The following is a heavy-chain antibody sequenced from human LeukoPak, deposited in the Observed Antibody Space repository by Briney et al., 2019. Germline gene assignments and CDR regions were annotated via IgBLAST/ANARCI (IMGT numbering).Heavy chain of an antibody. CDR1: GGSLSSSSYY. J-gene: IGHJ1*01. D-gene: IGHD3-10*01. Sequence: SETLSLTCTVSGGSLSSSSYYWGWIRHPPGKGLEWIGCIYYSGSTSYNTSLKSRVPISVDTSKNQFSLKLSSGTAADTAVYYCAGQGGSASPLLIGGQGTLVTVSS. CDR3: AGQGGSASPLLI. CDR2: IYYSGST. V-gene: IGHV4-39*07.